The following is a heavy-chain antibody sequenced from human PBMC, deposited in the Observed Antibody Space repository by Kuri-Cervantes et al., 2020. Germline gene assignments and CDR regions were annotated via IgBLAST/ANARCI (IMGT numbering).Heavy chain of an antibody. J-gene: IGHJ4*02. D-gene: IGHD2-15*01. V-gene: IGHV3-13*01. Sequence: GESLKISCAASGFTFSSYDMHWVRQATGKGLEWVSAIGTAGDTYYPGSVKGRFTISRENAKNSLYLQMNSLRAGDTAVYYCARRGYCSGGSCYGAYYFDYWAREPWSPSPQ. CDR1: GFTFSSYD. CDR2: IGTAGDT. CDR3: ARRGYCSGGSCYGAYYFDY.